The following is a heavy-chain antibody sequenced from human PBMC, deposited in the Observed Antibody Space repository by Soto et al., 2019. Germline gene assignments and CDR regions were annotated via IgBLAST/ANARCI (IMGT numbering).Heavy chain of an antibody. Sequence: VRLQESGPGLVEPSETLSLTCSVSGASINNYYWSWIRQPAGKGLEWIGRIYSSGSANYNPARKTRGTMSVDTSKNQVFLSVTSVTAADTAVYFCARGGTRSADLPTYWGQGIQVIVSS. CDR1: GASINNYY. CDR3: ARGGTRSADLPTY. CDR2: IYSSGSA. V-gene: IGHV4-4*07. D-gene: IGHD1-1*01. J-gene: IGHJ4*02.